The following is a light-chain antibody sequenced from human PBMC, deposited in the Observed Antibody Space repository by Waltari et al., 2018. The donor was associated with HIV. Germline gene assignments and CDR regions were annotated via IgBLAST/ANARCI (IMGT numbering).Light chain of an antibody. CDR2: WAS. CDR3: QQYYSTPWT. V-gene: IGKV4-1*01. J-gene: IGKJ1*01. Sequence: DIVMIQSPDSLTVSLGERATINCKSSQSILYSANNKNYLTWYQQKPGQPPKLLMYWASTRESGVPDRVSGSGSGTDFTLTISSLQAEDVAVYDCQQYYSTPWTFGQGTKVEIK. CDR1: QSILYSANNKNY.